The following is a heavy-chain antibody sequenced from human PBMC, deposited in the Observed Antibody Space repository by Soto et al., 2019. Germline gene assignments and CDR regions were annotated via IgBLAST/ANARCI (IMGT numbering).Heavy chain of an antibody. CDR2: ISAYNGNT. V-gene: IGHV1-18*01. Sequence: ASVKVSCKPSGYNFISYGISWVRQAPGQGLEWMGWISAYNGNTKFAQTFQGRVTMTTDTSTNTVYMELRSLRSDDTAVYYFVRDSSDAWFGELSGAMDVWGQGTTVTVSS. CDR1: GYNFISYG. D-gene: IGHD3-10*01. CDR3: VRDSSDAWFGELSGAMDV. J-gene: IGHJ6*02.